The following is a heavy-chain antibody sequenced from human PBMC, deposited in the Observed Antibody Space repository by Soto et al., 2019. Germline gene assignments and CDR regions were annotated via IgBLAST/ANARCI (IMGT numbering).Heavy chain of an antibody. CDR3: SRAYYDTSGYRLDP. V-gene: IGHV4-59*01. CDR2: IYYNDST. D-gene: IGHD3-22*01. Sequence: QVQLQESGPGLVKPSETLSLTCTVSGGSISSYYWSWIRQPPGKGLEWIGYIYYNDSTNYNPSLRIRVIISVSPSKTQVYLRLSSGTAAATAVYFCSRAYYDTSGYRLDPWGQGILVTVSS. J-gene: IGHJ5*02. CDR1: GGSISSYY.